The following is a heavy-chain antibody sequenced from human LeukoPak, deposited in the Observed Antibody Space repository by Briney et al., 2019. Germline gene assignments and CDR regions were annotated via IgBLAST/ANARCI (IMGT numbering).Heavy chain of an antibody. Sequence: RPGGSLRLSCAASGFTFSSYAMSWVRQAPGKGLEWVSAISGSGGSTYYADSVKGRFTISRDNSKNTLYLQMNSLRAEDTAVYYCAKDRSWSYWSYYYYYYGMDVWGKGTTVTVSS. D-gene: IGHD3-10*01. J-gene: IGHJ6*04. CDR1: GFTFSSYA. CDR3: AKDRSWSYWSYYYYYYGMDV. V-gene: IGHV3-23*01. CDR2: ISGSGGST.